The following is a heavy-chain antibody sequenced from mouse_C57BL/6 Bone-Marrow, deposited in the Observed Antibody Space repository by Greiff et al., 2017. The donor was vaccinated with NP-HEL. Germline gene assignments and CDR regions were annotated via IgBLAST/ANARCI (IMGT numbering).Heavy chain of an antibody. CDR3: ARGDDEDY. Sequence: VQLQQPGAELVMPGASVKLSCKASGYTFTSYWMHWVKQRPGQGLEWIGEIDPSDSYTNYNQKFKGKSTLNVDKSSSTAYMQLSSLTSEDSAVYYCARGDDEDYWGQGTTLTVSS. CDR1: GYTFTSYW. D-gene: IGHD2-3*01. V-gene: IGHV1-69*01. J-gene: IGHJ2*01. CDR2: IDPSDSYT.